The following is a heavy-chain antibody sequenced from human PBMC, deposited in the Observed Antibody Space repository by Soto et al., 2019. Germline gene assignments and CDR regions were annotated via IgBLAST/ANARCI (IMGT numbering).Heavy chain of an antibody. CDR2: ISYDGSGE. CDR3: AKSWGVGVNYYYYGMDV. CDR1: GFTFSYYG. V-gene: IGHV3-30*18. Sequence: QVQVVESGGGVVQPGRCLRLSCAASGFTFSYYGMHWVRQAPGKGLDWVAVISYDGSGEYYADSVKGRFTISRDNSMNTLYLQMNSLRAEDTAVYYCAKSWGVGVNYYYYGMDVWGQGTTVTVSS. D-gene: IGHD1-26*01. J-gene: IGHJ6*02.